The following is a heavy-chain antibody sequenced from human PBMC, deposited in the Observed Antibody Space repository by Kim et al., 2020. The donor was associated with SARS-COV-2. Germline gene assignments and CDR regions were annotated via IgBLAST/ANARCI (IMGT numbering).Heavy chain of an antibody. CDR3: ARDHRHYYDSSGYYRYYYGMDV. CDR1: GGSISSGSYY. V-gene: IGHV4-61*02. D-gene: IGHD3-22*01. Sequence: SETLSLTCTVSGGSISSGSYYWSWIRQPAGKGLEWIGRIYTSGSTNYNPSLKSRVTISVDTSKNQFSLKLNSVTAADTAVYYCARDHRHYYDSSGYYRYYYGMDVWGQGTTVTVSS. J-gene: IGHJ6*02. CDR2: IYTSGST.